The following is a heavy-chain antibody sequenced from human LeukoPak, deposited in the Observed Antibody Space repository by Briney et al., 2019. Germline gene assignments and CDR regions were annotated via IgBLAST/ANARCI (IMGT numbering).Heavy chain of an antibody. Sequence: GGSLRLSCSASGFTFNTHAMHWVRQAPGKGLEWVAVISYDGSNKYYADSVKGRFTISRDNSKNTLYLQMNSLRAEDTAVYYCAKELTVTESRYYYYGMDVWGQGTTVTVSS. V-gene: IGHV3-30*04. D-gene: IGHD4-17*01. J-gene: IGHJ6*02. CDR3: AKELTVTESRYYYYGMDV. CDR2: ISYDGSNK. CDR1: GFTFNTHA.